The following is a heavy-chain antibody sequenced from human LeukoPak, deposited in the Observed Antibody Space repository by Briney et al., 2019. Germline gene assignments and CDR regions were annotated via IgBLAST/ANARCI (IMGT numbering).Heavy chain of an antibody. CDR3: ARGGVGHSFDI. J-gene: IGHJ3*02. V-gene: IGHV1-2*02. CDR2: INPNRGGT. CDR1: GYTFTDYY. Sequence: ASVKVSCKAFGYTFTDYYTHWVRQAPGQGLEWMGWINPNRGGTNYAQRFQGRVTMTRDTSIGTAYMELSRLTSDGTAVYYCARGGVGHSFDIWGQGTMVTVSS. D-gene: IGHD1-26*01.